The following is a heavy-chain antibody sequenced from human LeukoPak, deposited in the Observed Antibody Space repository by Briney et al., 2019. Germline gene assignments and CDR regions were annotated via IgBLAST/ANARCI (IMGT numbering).Heavy chain of an antibody. J-gene: IGHJ4*02. Sequence: PSETLSLTCTVSGGFISSYYWSWIRQPPGKGLEWIGYIYYSGSTNYNPSLKSRVTISVDTSKNQFSLKLSSVTAADTAVYYCARDTAMKRWGQGTLVTVSS. CDR3: ARDTAMKR. D-gene: IGHD5-18*01. V-gene: IGHV4-59*01. CDR2: IYYSGST. CDR1: GGFISSYY.